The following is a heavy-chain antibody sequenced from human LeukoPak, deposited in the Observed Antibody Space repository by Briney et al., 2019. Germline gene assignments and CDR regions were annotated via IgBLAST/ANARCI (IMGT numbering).Heavy chain of an antibody. D-gene: IGHD1-26*01. J-gene: IGHJ4*02. CDR2: ISSSGSYT. V-gene: IGHV3-11*06. CDR1: GFTFSDYY. Sequence: GGSLRLSCAASGFTFSDYYMSWIRQAPGKGLEWISYISSSGSYTIYADSVKGRFTISRDNAKNSLYLQMNSLRAEDTAVYYCAKDSEPAIRTSDYWGQGTLVTISS. CDR3: AKDSEPAIRTSDY.